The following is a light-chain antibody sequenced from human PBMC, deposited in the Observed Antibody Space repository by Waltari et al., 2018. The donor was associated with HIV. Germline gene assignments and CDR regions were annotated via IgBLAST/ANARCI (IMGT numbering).Light chain of an antibody. CDR1: QSILYNSNNKNY. V-gene: IGKV4-1*01. CDR3: QHYFTAPYT. Sequence: DIVMTQSPDSLAVSLGERATINCKSSQSILYNSNNKNYLTWDQQKPGQAPKLLISWASTRKSWVPGRFSGRGAGTDFPLTINNLQAEDVAVYYCQHYFTAPYTFGQGTKLEIK. CDR2: WAS. J-gene: IGKJ2*01.